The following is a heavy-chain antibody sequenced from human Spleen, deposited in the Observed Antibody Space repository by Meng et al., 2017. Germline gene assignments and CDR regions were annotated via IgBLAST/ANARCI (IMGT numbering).Heavy chain of an antibody. CDR1: GFTVSHNY. CDR3: SGHVDY. Sequence: GESLKISCAASGFTVSHNYMSWVRQAPGKGLEWIGRMKSNVDGGTVDYAAAVKGRFFISRDDSENTFYLQMNSLKTEDTAVYYCSGHVDYWGQGTLVTVSS. J-gene: IGHJ4*02. V-gene: IGHV3-15*01. CDR2: MKSNVDGGTV.